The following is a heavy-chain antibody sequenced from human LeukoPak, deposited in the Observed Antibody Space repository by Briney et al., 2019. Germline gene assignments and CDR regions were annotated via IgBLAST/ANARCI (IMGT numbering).Heavy chain of an antibody. D-gene: IGHD6-13*01. V-gene: IGHV4-59*02. CDR3: VRDSRYGSGWFEDGLDF. J-gene: IGHJ6*02. CDR2: INDRGST. CDR1: GDSVRSYY. Sequence: SETLSLTCTVSGDSVRSYYWSWIRQPPGQGLEWLGHINDRGSTNYNPSLQGRVTISIDTSKNQFSLKVNSVTAADTAVYYCVRDSRYGSGWFEDGLDFWGQGTTITVSS.